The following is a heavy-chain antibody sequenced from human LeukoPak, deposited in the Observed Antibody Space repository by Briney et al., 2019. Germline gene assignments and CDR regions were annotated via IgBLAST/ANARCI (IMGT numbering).Heavy chain of an antibody. D-gene: IGHD4-17*01. CDR2: ISGSSGST. V-gene: IGHV3-23*01. Sequence: GGSLRLSCAASGFTSSSYAMSWVRQAPGKGLEWVSGISGSSGSTYYADSVKGRFTISRDNSKNTLYLQMNSLRAEDTAVYYCAKDPKTTVTTGGLFDSWGQGTLATVSS. CDR3: AKDPKTTVTTGGLFDS. J-gene: IGHJ4*02. CDR1: GFTSSSYA.